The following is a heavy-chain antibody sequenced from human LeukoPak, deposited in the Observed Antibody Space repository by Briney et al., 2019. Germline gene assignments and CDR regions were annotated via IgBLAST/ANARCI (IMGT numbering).Heavy chain of an antibody. Sequence: SETLSLTCTVSGGSISSYYWSWIRQPPGKGLEWIGYIYYSGSTNFNPSLKSRVTISVDTSKNQFSLKLSSVTAADTAVYYCARDLRISSGYYYFDYWGQGTLVTVSS. D-gene: IGHD3-22*01. CDR1: GGSISSYY. V-gene: IGHV4-59*01. CDR3: ARDLRISSGYYYFDY. CDR2: IYYSGST. J-gene: IGHJ4*02.